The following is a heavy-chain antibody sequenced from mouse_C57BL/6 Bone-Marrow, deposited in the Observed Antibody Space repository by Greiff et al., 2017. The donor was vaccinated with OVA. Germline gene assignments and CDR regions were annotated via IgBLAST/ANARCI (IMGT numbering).Heavy chain of an antibody. CDR3: ARRRGLLFMDY. CDR2: ISSGGSYT. D-gene: IGHD2-12*01. J-gene: IGHJ4*01. V-gene: IGHV5-6*02. Sequence: EVKLVESGGDLVKPGGSLKLSCAASGFTFSSYGMSWVRQTPDKRLEWVATISSGGSYTYYPDSVKGRFTISRDNAKNTLYLQMSSLKSEDTAMYYCARRRGLLFMDYWGQGTSVTVSS. CDR1: GFTFSSYG.